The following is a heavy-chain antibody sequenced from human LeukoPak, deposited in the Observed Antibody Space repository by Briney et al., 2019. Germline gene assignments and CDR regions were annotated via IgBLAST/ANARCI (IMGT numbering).Heavy chain of an antibody. Sequence: SETLSLTCAVYGGSFSGYYWSWIRQPPGKGLEWIGEINHSGSTNYNPSLKSRVTISVDTSKNQFSLKLSSVTAADTAVYYCARANPYYYDSSGYYRVLAFDIWGQGTMVTVSS. D-gene: IGHD3-22*01. CDR3: ARANPYYYDSSGYYRVLAFDI. CDR2: INHSGST. CDR1: GGSFSGYY. V-gene: IGHV4-34*01. J-gene: IGHJ3*02.